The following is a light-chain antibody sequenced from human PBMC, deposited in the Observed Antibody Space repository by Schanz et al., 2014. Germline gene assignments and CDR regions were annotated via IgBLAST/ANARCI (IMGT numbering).Light chain of an antibody. CDR3: CSYAGNNRRI. CDR2: DVT. CDR1: SSDVGGYNY. V-gene: IGLV2-11*01. J-gene: IGLJ2*01. Sequence: QSALTQPRSVSGSPGQSVTISCTGTSSDVGGYNYVSWYQQHPGKAPKLMIYDVTKRPSGVPDRFSGSKSGNTASLTVSGLQAEDEADYYCCSYAGNNRRIFGGGTKLTVL.